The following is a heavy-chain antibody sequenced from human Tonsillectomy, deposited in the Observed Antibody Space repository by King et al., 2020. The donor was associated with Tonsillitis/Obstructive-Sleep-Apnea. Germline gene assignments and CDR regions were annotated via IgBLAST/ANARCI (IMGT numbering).Heavy chain of an antibody. J-gene: IGHJ3*02. D-gene: IGHD6-19*01. CDR3: ARDGEQWLGGVGAFDI. V-gene: IGHV3-33*01. CDR2: IWYDGSNK. CDR1: GFTFSSYG. Sequence: VQLVESGGGVVQPGRSLRLSCAASGFTFSSYGMHWVRQAPGKGLEWVAVIWYDGSNKYYADSVKRRFTISRDNSKNTLYLQMNSLRAEDTAVYYCARDGEQWLGGVGAFDIWGQGTMVTVSS.